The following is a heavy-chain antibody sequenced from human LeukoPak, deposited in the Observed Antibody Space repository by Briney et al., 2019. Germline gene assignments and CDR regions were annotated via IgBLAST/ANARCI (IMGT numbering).Heavy chain of an antibody. J-gene: IGHJ6*02. CDR1: GFSFSDFW. D-gene: IGHD6-13*01. CDR2: IRQHGNEK. CDR3: ARDWQQLVPYYYYGMDV. Sequence: PGGSLRLSCIASGFSFSDFWMSWVRQAPGQGLEWVANIRQHGNEKHYVDSVRGRFTVSRDNAKNSLYLEMNSLRVEDTAVYYCARDWQQLVPYYYYGMDVWGQGTTVTVSS. V-gene: IGHV3-7*01.